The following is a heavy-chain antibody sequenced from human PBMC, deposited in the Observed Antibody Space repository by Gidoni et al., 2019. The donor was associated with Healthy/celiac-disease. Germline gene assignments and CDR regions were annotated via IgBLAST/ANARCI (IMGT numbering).Heavy chain of an antibody. CDR2: MNPNSGNT. V-gene: IGHV1-8*01. D-gene: IGHD6-19*01. CDR1: GYTFTSYD. CDR3: ARGPEGGVAVAGSGAEYGMDV. J-gene: IGHJ6*02. Sequence: QVQLVQSGAEVKKPGASVKVSCKASGYTFTSYDINWVRQATGQGLEWMGWMNPNSGNTGYAQKFQGRVTMTRNTSISTAYMELSSLRSEDTAVYYCARGPEGGVAVAGSGAEYGMDVWGQGTTVTVSS.